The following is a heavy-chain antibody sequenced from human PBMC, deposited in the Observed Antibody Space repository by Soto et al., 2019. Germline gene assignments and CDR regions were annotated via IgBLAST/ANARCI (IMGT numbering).Heavy chain of an antibody. CDR1: GFSFSSDS. Sequence: EVQLVESGGGLVKPGGSLRLSRAASGFSFSSDSMGWVRQAPGKGLEWVSSISSSGSFMNYADSVKGRFTISRDNAKNSLYLQMSGLKDEDTAVYYCARDPPTGTTLDCADSWGQGTLVTVSS. J-gene: IGHJ4*02. CDR2: ISSSGSFM. CDR3: ARDPPTGTTLDCADS. D-gene: IGHD1-7*01. V-gene: IGHV3-21*01.